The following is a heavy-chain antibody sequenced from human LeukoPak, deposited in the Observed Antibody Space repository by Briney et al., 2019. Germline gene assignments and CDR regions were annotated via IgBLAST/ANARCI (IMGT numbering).Heavy chain of an antibody. D-gene: IGHD2-2*01. CDR2: INSNSGGT. CDR3: ARTAEFIGYCSSTSCPGGALDI. V-gene: IGHV1-2*02. CDR1: GYTFTGYY. Sequence: ASVKVSCKASGYTFTGYYMHWVRQAPGQGLEWMGWINSNSGGTNYAQKFQGRVTMTRDTSISTAYMELSRLRSDDTAVYYCARTAEFIGYCSSTSCPGGALDIWGQGTMVTVSS. J-gene: IGHJ3*02.